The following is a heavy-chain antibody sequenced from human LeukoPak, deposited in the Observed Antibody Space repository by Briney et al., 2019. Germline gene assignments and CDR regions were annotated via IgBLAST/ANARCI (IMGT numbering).Heavy chain of an antibody. J-gene: IGHJ4*02. D-gene: IGHD5-18*01. CDR1: GYTFTHYA. CDR3: ARGKVDTAMVFDY. Sequence: ASVNVSCKASGYTFTHYAMHWVRQAAGRGLEWVGWINTNTGNPTYAQCFTGRCVFSLDTSVSTAYLQISSLKAEDTAVYYCARGKVDTAMVFDYWGQGTLVTVSS. V-gene: IGHV7-4-1*02. CDR2: INTNTGNP.